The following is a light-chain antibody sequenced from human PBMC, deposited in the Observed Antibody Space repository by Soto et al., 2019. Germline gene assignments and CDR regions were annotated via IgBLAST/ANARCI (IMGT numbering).Light chain of an antibody. Sequence: DIQMTQSPSTLSGSVGDRVTITCRASQTISSWLAWYQQKPGKAPKLLIYKASTLKSGVPSRFSGSGSGTEFTLTISSLQPDDFATYYCQQYYDSPYTFGQGTKLEIK. V-gene: IGKV1-5*03. CDR3: QQYYDSPYT. CDR2: KAS. J-gene: IGKJ2*01. CDR1: QTISSW.